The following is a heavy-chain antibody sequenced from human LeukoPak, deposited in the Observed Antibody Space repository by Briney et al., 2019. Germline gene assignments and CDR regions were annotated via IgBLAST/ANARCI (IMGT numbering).Heavy chain of an antibody. CDR3: ARRKTYYYDSSGYYGYFDY. CDR2: IIPIFGTA. D-gene: IGHD3-22*01. J-gene: IGHJ4*02. Sequence: GASVKVSCKASGGTFSSYAISWVRQAPGQGLEWMGGIIPIFGTANYAQKFQGRVTITADESTSTAYMELSSLRSEDTAVYYCARRKTYYYDSSGYYGYFDYWGQGTLVTVSS. CDR1: GGTFSSYA. V-gene: IGHV1-69*13.